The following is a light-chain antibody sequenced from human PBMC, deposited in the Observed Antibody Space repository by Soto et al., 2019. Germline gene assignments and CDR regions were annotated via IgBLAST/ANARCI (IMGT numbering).Light chain of an antibody. CDR3: QQRSNWLT. CDR2: DAS. V-gene: IGKV3-11*01. J-gene: IGKJ4*01. CDR1: QSVSSN. Sequence: EIMMTQSPGTLSASPGERATLSCRASQSVSSNLAWYQQKPGQAPRLLIYDASNRATGIPARFSGSGSGTDFTLTISSLEPEDFAVYFCQQRSNWLTFGGGTKVEIK.